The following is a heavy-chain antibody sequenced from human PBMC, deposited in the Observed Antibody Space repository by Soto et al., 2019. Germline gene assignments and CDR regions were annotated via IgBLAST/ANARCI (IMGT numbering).Heavy chain of an antibody. V-gene: IGHV4-59*01. J-gene: IGHJ3*02. CDR2: IYDSGTT. CDR1: GGSMSGYY. CDR3: ARVSHIVVGPAVRGAFDI. Sequence: QVQLQESGPGLEKASETLSLTCTVSGGSMSGYYWSWIRQPPGKGLEWIGSIYDSGTTNYNPSLKSRGTISIDTSKNQFSLKLTSVTAADTAVYYCARVSHIVVGPAVRGAFDIWGQGTMITVPS. D-gene: IGHD2-21*02.